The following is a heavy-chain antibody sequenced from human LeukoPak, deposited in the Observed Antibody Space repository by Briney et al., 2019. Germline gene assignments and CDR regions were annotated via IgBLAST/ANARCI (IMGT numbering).Heavy chain of an antibody. D-gene: IGHD5-24*01. J-gene: IGHJ3*02. CDR3: ARRRWLQFGDAFDI. Sequence: GGSLRLSCAASGFTFSSYGMHWVRQAPGKGLEWVAVIWYDGSNKYYADSVKGRFTISRDNSKNTLYLQMNSLRAEDTAVYYCARRRWLQFGDAFDIWGQGTVVTVSS. V-gene: IGHV3-33*01. CDR2: IWYDGSNK. CDR1: GFTFSSYG.